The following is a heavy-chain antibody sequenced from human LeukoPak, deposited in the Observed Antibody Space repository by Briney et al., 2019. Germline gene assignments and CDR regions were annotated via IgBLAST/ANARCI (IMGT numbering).Heavy chain of an antibody. D-gene: IGHD3-22*01. J-gene: IGHJ3*02. CDR3: ARGPYSYDSSGAFDI. V-gene: IGHV4-39*07. CDR2: IYYSGST. Sequence: SETLSLTCSVSGGSISSSSYYWGWIRQPPGKGLEWIGSIYYSGSTYYNPSLKSRVTISVDTSKNQFSLKLSSVTAADTAVYFCARGPYSYDSSGAFDIWGQGTMVTVSS. CDR1: GGSISSSSYY.